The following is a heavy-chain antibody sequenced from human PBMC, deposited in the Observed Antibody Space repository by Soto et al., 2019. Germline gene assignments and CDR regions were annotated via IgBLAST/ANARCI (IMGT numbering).Heavy chain of an antibody. V-gene: IGHV1-3*01. CDR2: INAGNGNT. J-gene: IGHJ6*02. Sequence: GASVKVSCKASGYTFTSYAMHWVRQAPGQRLEWMGWINAGNGNTKYSQKFQGRVTITRDTSASTAYMELSSLRSEDTAVYYCARALTSLGYCISTSCPPSYGMDVWGQGTTVTVSS. D-gene: IGHD2-2*01. CDR1: GYTFTSYA. CDR3: ARALTSLGYCISTSCPPSYGMDV.